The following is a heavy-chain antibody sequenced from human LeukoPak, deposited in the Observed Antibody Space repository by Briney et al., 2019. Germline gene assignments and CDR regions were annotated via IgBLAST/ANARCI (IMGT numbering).Heavy chain of an antibody. J-gene: IGHJ6*03. V-gene: IGHV1-69*06. D-gene: IGHD2-15*01. CDR3: ATLCCGSYYMDV. CDR2: IIPISGTT. Sequence: SVKVSCKASGYSFTSYGISWVRQAPGQGLEWMGGIIPISGTTNYAQKFQGRVTITADKSTSTAYMELSSLRSEDTAVYYCATLCCGSYYMDVWGKGTTVAVSS. CDR1: GYSFTSYG.